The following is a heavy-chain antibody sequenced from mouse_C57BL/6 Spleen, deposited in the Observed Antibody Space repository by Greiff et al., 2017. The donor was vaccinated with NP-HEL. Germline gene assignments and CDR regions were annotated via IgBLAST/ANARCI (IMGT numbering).Heavy chain of an antibody. CDR1: GFSLTSYG. Sequence: VNVVESGPGLVAPSQSLSITCTVSGFSLTSYGVSWVRQPPGKGLEWLGVIWGDGSTNYHSALISRRSISKDNSKSQVFLKRNSLQTDDTATDYCAKNLYYGSSYDYYYAMDYWGQGTSVTVSS. CDR3: AKNLYYGSSYDYYYAMDY. D-gene: IGHD1-1*01. CDR2: IWGDGST. J-gene: IGHJ4*01. V-gene: IGHV2-3*01.